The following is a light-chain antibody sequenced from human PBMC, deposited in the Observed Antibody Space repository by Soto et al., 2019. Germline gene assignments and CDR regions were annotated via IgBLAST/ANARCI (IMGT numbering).Light chain of an antibody. V-gene: IGKV1-5*01. CDR1: QSISRW. J-gene: IGKJ4*01. CDR2: DAS. CDR3: QQYKSYST. Sequence: EIQMTQSPSNLSASIGDRVTIACRASQSISRWLAWYQKTPGKXPXXLIYDASTLHSGVPSRLSASGSGTDFPLTISSLHPDDSATDDCQQYKSYSTFGGGTKVDIK.